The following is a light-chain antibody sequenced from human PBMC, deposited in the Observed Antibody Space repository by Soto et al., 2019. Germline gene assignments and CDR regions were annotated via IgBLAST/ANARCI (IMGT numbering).Light chain of an antibody. CDR2: EVS. CDR3: SSYAGSNNLV. V-gene: IGLV2-8*01. Sequence: SALTQAPSASGAPGQSVTISRTGTNNDVGGYNYVSWYQQHPGKAPKLMIYEVSKRPSGVPDRFSGSKSGNTASLTVSGLQAEDEADYYCSSYAGSNNLVFGTGTKVTVL. J-gene: IGLJ1*01. CDR1: NNDVGGYNY.